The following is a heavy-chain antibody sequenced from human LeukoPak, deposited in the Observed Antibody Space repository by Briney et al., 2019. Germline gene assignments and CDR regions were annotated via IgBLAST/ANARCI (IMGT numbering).Heavy chain of an antibody. D-gene: IGHD6-19*01. CDR2: IRYDGSNK. J-gene: IGHJ6*03. CDR3: AKESRNSSGWYYYYMDV. V-gene: IGHV3-30*02. CDR1: GFTFSSYG. Sequence: PGGSLRLSCAASGFTFSSYGMHWVRQAPGKGLEWVAFIRYDGSNKYYADSVKGRFTISRDNSKNTLYLQMNSLRAEDTAVYYCAKESRNSSGWYYYYMDVWGKGTTVTISS.